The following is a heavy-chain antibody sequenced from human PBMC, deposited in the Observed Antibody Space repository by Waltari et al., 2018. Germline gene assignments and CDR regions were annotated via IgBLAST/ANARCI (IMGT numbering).Heavy chain of an antibody. Sequence: VQLVESGGGVVQPGRSRRPSCETSGFSLGNYGRHWVRQTPGEGQEWLAVVSWEGYIRHYADSVEGRFSIYRDNFNNKLYLQMNSLSAEDTAIYYCVKERTARVSRDLDVWGQGTTVTVS. D-gene: IGHD1-1*01. J-gene: IGHJ6*02. CDR1: GFSLGNYG. V-gene: IGHV3-30*18. CDR2: VSWEGYIR. CDR3: VKERTARVSRDLDV.